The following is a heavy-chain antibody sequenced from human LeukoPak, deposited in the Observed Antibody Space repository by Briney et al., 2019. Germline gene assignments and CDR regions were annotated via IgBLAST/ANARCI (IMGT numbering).Heavy chain of an antibody. CDR3: GQGWQTPFDY. D-gene: IGHD2-15*01. J-gene: IGHJ4*02. Sequence: SETLSLTCTVSGGSISSYYWSWIRQPPGKGLEWIGYIYYSGSTNYNPSLKSRVTISVDTSKNRFSLKLSSVTAADTAVYYCGQGWQTPFDYWGQGTLVTVSS. V-gene: IGHV4-59*08. CDR1: GGSISSYY. CDR2: IYYSGST.